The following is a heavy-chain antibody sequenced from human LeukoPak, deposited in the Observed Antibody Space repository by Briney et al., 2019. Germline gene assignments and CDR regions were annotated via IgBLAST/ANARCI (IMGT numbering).Heavy chain of an antibody. CDR1: GFTVSSNY. CDR2: IYSGGST. J-gene: IGHJ4*02. D-gene: IGHD2-8*02. CDR3: ARDLVGPSTPTGDY. V-gene: IGHV3-53*04. Sequence: GSLRLSCAASGFTVSSNYMSWARQAPGKGLEWVSVIYSGGSTYYADSVKGRFTISRHNSKNTLYLQMNSLRAEDTAVYYCARDLVGPSTPTGDYWGQGTLVTVSS.